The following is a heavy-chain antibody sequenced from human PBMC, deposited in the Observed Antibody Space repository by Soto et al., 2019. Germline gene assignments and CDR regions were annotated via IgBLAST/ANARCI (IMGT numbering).Heavy chain of an antibody. CDR2: IYHSGST. V-gene: IGHV4-38-2*02. Sequence: SETLSLTCAVSGYSISSGYYWGWIRQPPGKGLEWIGSIYHSGSTYYNPSLKSRVTISVDTSKNQFSLKLSSVTAADTAVYHCARDGPYCSSTSCYFDYWGQGTLVTVSS. CDR3: ARDGPYCSSTSCYFDY. J-gene: IGHJ4*02. D-gene: IGHD2-2*01. CDR1: GYSISSGYY.